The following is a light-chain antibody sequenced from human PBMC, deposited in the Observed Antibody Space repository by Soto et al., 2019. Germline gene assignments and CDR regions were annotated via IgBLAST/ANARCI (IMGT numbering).Light chain of an antibody. J-gene: IGKJ5*01. CDR1: QSVSSY. CDR2: DAS. Sequence: EIVLTQSPATLSLSPGERATLSCRASQSVSSYLAWYQQKPGQAPRLLIYDASNRATGIPARFSGSGSGTAFTITISSLEPEDFAVYYCQQRSNWPPAVTFGQGTRLEIK. CDR3: QQRSNWPPAVT. V-gene: IGKV3-11*01.